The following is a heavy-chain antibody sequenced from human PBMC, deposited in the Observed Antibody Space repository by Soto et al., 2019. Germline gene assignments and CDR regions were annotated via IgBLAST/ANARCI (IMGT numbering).Heavy chain of an antibody. CDR2: MHRNGNST. Sequence: EVQLVESGGGVVRPGGSLRLACVVSGFSLEEYGMSWVRQAPGKGPEWVSGMHRNGNSTGYADSVKGRFTITRDDAKNSLDLQMIRMRAEDTAFYYCARDHRRGDEYGDDGDSWCPGTLVTVSS. J-gene: IGHJ5*01. CDR1: GFSLEEYG. CDR3: ARDHRRGDEYGDDGDS. D-gene: IGHD4-17*01. V-gene: IGHV3-20*04.